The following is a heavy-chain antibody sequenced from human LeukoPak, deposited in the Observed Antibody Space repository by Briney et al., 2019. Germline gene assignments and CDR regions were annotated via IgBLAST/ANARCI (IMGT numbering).Heavy chain of an antibody. V-gene: IGHV4-34*01. CDR3: ARGGFFGVHPSFYFDY. CDR2: INHSGST. J-gene: IGHJ4*02. Sequence: PSETLSLTCAVYGGSFSGYYWSWIRQPPGKGLEWIGEINHSGSTNYNPSLKSRVTISVDTSKNQFSLKLSSVTAADTAVYYCARGGFFGVHPSFYFDYWGQGTLVTVSS. D-gene: IGHD3-16*01. CDR1: GGSFSGYY.